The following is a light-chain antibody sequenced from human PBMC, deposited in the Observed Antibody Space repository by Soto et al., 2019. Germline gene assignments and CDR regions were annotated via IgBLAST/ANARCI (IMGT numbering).Light chain of an antibody. Sequence: DIVLTQSPSTLSLSPGDRATISCRASQSVSKYLAWYQQKPGQAPRLLIYNASNRATGIPFRFSGSGSGTDFTLTISSLEPEDFAVYYCQQRSNWPRTFGQGTRLEIK. CDR2: NAS. CDR3: QQRSNWPRT. J-gene: IGKJ5*01. CDR1: QSVSKY. V-gene: IGKV3-11*01.